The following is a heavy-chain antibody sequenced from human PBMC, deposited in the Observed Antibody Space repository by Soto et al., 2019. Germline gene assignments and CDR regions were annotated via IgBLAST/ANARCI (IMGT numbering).Heavy chain of an antibody. V-gene: IGHV1-69*13. J-gene: IGHJ6*02. D-gene: IGHD2-2*02. CDR1: GGTFSSYA. CDR3: ATNAIVVVPAAIAHYYYYGMDV. CDR2: IIPIFGTA. Sequence: SVKVSCKASGGTFSSYAISWVRQAPGQGLEWMGGIIPIFGTANYAQKFQGRVTITADESTSTAYMELSSLRSEDTAVYYCATNAIVVVPAAIAHYYYYGMDVWGQGTTVTVS.